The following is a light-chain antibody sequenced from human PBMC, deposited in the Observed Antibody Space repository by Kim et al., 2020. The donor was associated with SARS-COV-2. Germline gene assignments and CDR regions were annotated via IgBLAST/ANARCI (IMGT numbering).Light chain of an antibody. Sequence: DIQMTQSPSSLSASVGDRITMTCRASQGINNYLAWFQQKPGKAPRSLIYGASNLQSGVPSKFSGSGFGTDFTLTITNLQPEDFATYYGRKQNVYPYTYGQGAKLEI. J-gene: IGKJ2*01. CDR3: RKQNVYPYT. V-gene: IGKV1-16*02. CDR2: GAS. CDR1: QGINNY.